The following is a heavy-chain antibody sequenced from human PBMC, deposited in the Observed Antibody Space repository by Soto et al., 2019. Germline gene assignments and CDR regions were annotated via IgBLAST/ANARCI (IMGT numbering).Heavy chain of an antibody. CDR1: GYTFPGNY. CDR3: ARGRALWFGELLPLNYYYYGMDV. J-gene: IGHJ6*02. Sequence: QVQLVQSGAEGKKPGASLKVSCKAFGYTFPGNYMHWVRQAPGQGLGGRGGFNPKGGGTNYAQKLQGVVTMTRDTSIRTAYMELSRLRSDDTAVYYCARGRALWFGELLPLNYYYYGMDVWGQGTTVTVSS. D-gene: IGHD3-10*01. CDR2: FNPKGGGT. V-gene: IGHV1-2*02.